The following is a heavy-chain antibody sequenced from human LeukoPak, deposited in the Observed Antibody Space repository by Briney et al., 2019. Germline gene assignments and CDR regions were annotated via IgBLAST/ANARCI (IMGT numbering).Heavy chain of an antibody. D-gene: IGHD4-17*01. V-gene: IGHV1-2*02. CDR2: INPSSGGT. CDR1: GYTFTGYY. CDR3: ARATLPRSDDYAFDY. Sequence: ASVKVSCKASGYTFTGYYIHWVRQAPAQGLEWMGWINPSSGGTNYAQKFQGRVTMTRDTSISTAYMELSSLRSDDTAVYYCARATLPRSDDYAFDYWGQGTLVTVSS. J-gene: IGHJ4*02.